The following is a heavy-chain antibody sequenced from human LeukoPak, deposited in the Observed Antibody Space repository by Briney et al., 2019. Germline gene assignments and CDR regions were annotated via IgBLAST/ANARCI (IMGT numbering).Heavy chain of an antibody. V-gene: IGHV4-34*01. J-gene: IGHJ5*02. CDR2: INHSGST. CDR3: ARGPGTVVYGFWSGYLANWLDP. Sequence: SETLSLTCAVYGGSFSGYYWSWIRQPPGKGLEWIGEINHSGSTNYNPSLKSRVTISVDTSKNQFSLKLSSVTAADTAVYYCARGPGTVVYGFWSGYLANWLDPWGQGTLVTVSS. CDR1: GGSFSGYY. D-gene: IGHD3-3*01.